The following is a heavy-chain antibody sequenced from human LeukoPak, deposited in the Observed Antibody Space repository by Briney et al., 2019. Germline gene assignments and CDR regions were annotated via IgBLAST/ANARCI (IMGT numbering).Heavy chain of an antibody. CDR2: IIPIFGTA. CDR1: GGTFSSYA. CDR3: ARANGYCSGGSCYSEINWFDP. D-gene: IGHD2-15*01. V-gene: IGHV1-69*05. Sequence: SVKVSCKASGGTFSSYAISWVRQGTGQGLEWMGGIIPIFGTANYAEKFQGRVTITTDESTSTAYMELSSLRSEDTAVYYCARANGYCSGGSCYSEINWFDPWGQGTLVTVSS. J-gene: IGHJ5*02.